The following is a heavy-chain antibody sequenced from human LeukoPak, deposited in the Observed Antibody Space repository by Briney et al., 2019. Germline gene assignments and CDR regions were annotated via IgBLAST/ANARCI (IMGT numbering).Heavy chain of an antibody. J-gene: IGHJ3*02. D-gene: IGHD3-16*02. CDR1: GYTFTSYD. Sequence: SVKVPCKASGYTFTSYDINWVRQATGQGLEWMGGIIPIFGTANYAQKFQGRVTITADESTSTAYMELSSLRSKDTAVYYCARVLSGALDIWGQGTMVTVSS. V-gene: IGHV1-69*13. CDR3: ARVLSGALDI. CDR2: IIPIFGTA.